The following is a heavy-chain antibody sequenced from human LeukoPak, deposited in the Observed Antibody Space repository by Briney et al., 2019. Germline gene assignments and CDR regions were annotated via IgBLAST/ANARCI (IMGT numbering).Heavy chain of an antibody. CDR1: GGTFSSYA. CDR2: IIPIFGTA. CDR3: ARDSTYGSGSFDY. D-gene: IGHD3-10*01. V-gene: IGHV1-69*05. J-gene: IGHJ4*02. Sequence: SVKVSCKASGGTFSSYAISRVRQAPGQGLEWMGRIIPIFGTANYAQKFQGRVTITTDESTSTAYMELSSLRSEDTAVYYCARDSTYGSGSFDYWGQGTLVTVSS.